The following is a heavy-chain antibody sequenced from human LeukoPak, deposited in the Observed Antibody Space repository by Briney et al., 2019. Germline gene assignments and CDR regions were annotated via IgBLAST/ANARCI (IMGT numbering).Heavy chain of an antibody. CDR3: ASEYNRRYFRWIDP. J-gene: IGHJ5*02. CDR1: GYTFTDYS. V-gene: IGHV1-2*02. CDR2: INPNSGDT. D-gene: IGHD2/OR15-2a*01. Sequence: GASVKVSCKASGYTFTDYSLHWVRQAPGQGLQWMGWINPNSGDTSYAQEFQGRVTMTRDTSINTAYMELNSLTSDDTAIYYCASEYNRRYFRWIDPWGQGSLVTVSS.